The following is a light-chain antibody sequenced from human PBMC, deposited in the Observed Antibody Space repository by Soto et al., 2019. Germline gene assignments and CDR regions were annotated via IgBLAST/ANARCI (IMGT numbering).Light chain of an antibody. J-gene: IGKJ5*01. CDR2: DAS. CDR3: QQYHKWPPIT. CDR1: QSVSSY. V-gene: IGKV3-15*01. Sequence: EIVLTQSPGTLSLSPGERGTLSCRASQSVSSYLAWYQQKPGQAPRLLIYDASSRAAGVTARFRGGGSGTEFTLTISSLQSEDSAVYYCQQYHKWPPITFGQGTRLEI.